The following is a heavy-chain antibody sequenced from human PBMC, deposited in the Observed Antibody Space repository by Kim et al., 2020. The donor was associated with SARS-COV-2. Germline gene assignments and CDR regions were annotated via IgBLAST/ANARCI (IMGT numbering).Heavy chain of an antibody. J-gene: IGHJ4*02. D-gene: IGHD6-19*01. V-gene: IGHV1-18*01. Sequence: AQKLQGRITMTTDTSTSTAYMELRSLRSDDTAVYYCARDHPGIAVAGTTYWGQGTLVTVSS. CDR3: ARDHPGIAVAGTTY.